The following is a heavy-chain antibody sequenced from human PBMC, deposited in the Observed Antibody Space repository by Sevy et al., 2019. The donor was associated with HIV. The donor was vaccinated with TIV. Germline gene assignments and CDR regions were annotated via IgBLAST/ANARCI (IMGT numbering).Heavy chain of an antibody. J-gene: IGHJ6*02. D-gene: IGHD3-10*01. V-gene: IGHV4-30-4*01. Sequence: SETLSLTCTVSGGSISSGEYYWTWIRQPPGKGLEWIGYIHNSGSTSYNPSLRSRVTMSLDTSKSQFSLQLTSVNAADTAMYYCARANYGSGRFLPYYYYYAMDIWCQGITVTVSS. CDR3: ARANYGSGRFLPYYYYYAMDI. CDR1: GGSISSGEYY. CDR2: IHNSGST.